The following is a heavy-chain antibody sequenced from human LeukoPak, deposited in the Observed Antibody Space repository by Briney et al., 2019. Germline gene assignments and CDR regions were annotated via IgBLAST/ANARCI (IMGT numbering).Heavy chain of an antibody. CDR3: AREVGDGYNRLNWFDP. J-gene: IGHJ5*02. CDR1: GYTFTSYY. D-gene: IGHD5-24*01. V-gene: IGHV1-46*01. Sequence: GASVKVSCKASGYTFTSYYMHWVRQAPGQGLEWMGIINPSGGSTSYAQKFQGRVTMTRDMSTSTVYMELSSLRSEDTAVYYCAREVGDGYNRLNWFDPWGQGTLVTVSS. CDR2: INPSGGST.